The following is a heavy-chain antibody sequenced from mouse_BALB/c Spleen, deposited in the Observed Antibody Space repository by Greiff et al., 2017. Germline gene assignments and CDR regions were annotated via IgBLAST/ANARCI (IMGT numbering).Heavy chain of an antibody. V-gene: IGHV5-17*02. J-gene: IGHJ2*01. CDR1: GFTFSSFG. Sequence: EVQGVESGGGLVQPGGSRKLSCAASGFTFSSFGMHWVRQAPEKGLEWVAYISSGSSTIYYADTVKGRFTISRDNPKNTLFLQMTSLRSEDTAMYYCARGGGYYEWFAYWGQGTTLTVSS. CDR2: ISSGSSTI. CDR3: ARGGGYYEWFAY. D-gene: IGHD2-3*01.